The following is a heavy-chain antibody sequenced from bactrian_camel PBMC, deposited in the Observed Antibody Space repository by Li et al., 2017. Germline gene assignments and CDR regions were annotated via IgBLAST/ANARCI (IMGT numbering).Heavy chain of an antibody. Sequence: DVQLVESGGRSVQNGGSLRLSCTISEFDYWRYYMGWFRQFPGKGREWLSTVTLFGVITYGDSAKGRFTISQDNAKNTLYLQMNSLKPEDTAMYYCAAWVCTVVAGAVGGYWGQGTQVTVS. CDR1: EFDYWRYY. CDR3: AAWVCTVVAGAVGGY. J-gene: IGHJ6*01. CDR2: VTLFGVIT. V-gene: IGHV3S31*01. D-gene: IGHD6*01.